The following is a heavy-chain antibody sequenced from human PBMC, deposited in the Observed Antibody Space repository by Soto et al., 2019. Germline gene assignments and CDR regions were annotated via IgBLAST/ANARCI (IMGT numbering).Heavy chain of an antibody. CDR3: ARERNYCSGGSCYSAHYFDY. CDR1: GFTFSSYG. Sequence: QVQLVESGGGVVQPGRSLRLSCAASGFTFSSYGMHWVRQAPGKGLEWVAVIWYDGSNKYYADSVKGRFTISRDNSKNTLYLQMNSLRAEDTAVYYCARERNYCSGGSCYSAHYFDYWGQGTLVTVCS. J-gene: IGHJ4*02. D-gene: IGHD2-15*01. V-gene: IGHV3-33*01. CDR2: IWYDGSNK.